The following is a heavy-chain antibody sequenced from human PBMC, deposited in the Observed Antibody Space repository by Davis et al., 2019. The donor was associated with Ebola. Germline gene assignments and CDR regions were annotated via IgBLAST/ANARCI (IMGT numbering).Heavy chain of an antibody. CDR2: ISSSSGSI. D-gene: IGHD2-15*01. J-gene: IGHJ5*02. CDR3: AREGSEYCSGSSCYGGLDP. CDR1: GFTLRSYS. V-gene: IGHV3-48*02. Sequence: GESLKISCAASGFTLRSYSMNWVRQTPGKGLEWISYISSSSGSIYYADSVKGRFTISRDNAKNSLSLQMNSLRDEDTAVYYCAREGSEYCSGSSCYGGLDPWGQGTLVTVSS.